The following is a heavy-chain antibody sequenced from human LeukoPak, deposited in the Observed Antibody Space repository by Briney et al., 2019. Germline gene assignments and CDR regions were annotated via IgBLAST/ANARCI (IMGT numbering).Heavy chain of an antibody. CDR1: GFTFSSYA. Sequence: GGSLRLSCAASGFTFSSYAMSWVRQAPGKGLEWVSAISGSGGSTYYADSVKGRFTISRDNSKNTLHLQMNSLRAEDTAVYYCAKSPARYTAMASDYWGQGTLVTVSS. D-gene: IGHD5-18*01. CDR2: ISGSGGST. J-gene: IGHJ4*02. CDR3: AKSPARYTAMASDY. V-gene: IGHV3-23*01.